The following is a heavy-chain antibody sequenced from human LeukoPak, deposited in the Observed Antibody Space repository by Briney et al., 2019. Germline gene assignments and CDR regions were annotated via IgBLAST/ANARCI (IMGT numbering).Heavy chain of an antibody. CDR1: GYTFTNYG. CDR2: ISAYNGYT. Sequence: ASVKVSCKTSGYTFTNYGVSWVRQAPGQGLEWMGWISAYNGYTNYAQKLQVRVTMTTDTSTSTAYMELRSLTSDDTAVYYCARGPHERSGYPDDWGQGTLVTVSS. J-gene: IGHJ4*02. CDR3: ARGPHERSGYPDD. D-gene: IGHD3-22*01. V-gene: IGHV1-18*01.